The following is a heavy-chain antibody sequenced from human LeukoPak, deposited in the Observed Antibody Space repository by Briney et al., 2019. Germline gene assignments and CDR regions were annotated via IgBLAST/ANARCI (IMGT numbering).Heavy chain of an antibody. CDR2: IRYDGSNK. CDR1: GFTFSSYG. V-gene: IGHV3-30*02. J-gene: IGHJ6*03. CDR3: AKDIGSLRKLRSVGYYYMDV. Sequence: GGSLRLSCAASGFTFSSYGMHWVRQAPGKGLEWVAFIRYDGSNKYYADSVKGRFTISRDNSKNTLYLQMNSLRTEDTAVYYCAKDIGSLRKLRSVGYYYMDVWGKGTTVTVSS. D-gene: IGHD3-10*02.